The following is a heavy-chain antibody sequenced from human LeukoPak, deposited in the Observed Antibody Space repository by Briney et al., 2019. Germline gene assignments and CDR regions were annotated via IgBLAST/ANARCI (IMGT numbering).Heavy chain of an antibody. V-gene: IGHV4-31*03. J-gene: IGHJ3*02. CDR3: ARGSTHDAFDI. Sequence: TLSLTCTVSGVSISSGGYYWSRIRQHPGKGLEWIGYIYYSGSTYYNPSLKSRVTISVDTSKNQFSLKLSSVTAADTAVYYCARGSTHDAFDIWGQGTMVTVSS. CDR1: GVSISSGGYY. CDR2: IYYSGST.